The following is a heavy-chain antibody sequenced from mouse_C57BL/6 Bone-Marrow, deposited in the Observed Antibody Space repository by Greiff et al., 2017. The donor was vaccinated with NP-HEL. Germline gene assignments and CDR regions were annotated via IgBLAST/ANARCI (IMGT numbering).Heavy chain of an antibody. CDR2: INPYNGDT. J-gene: IGHJ3*01. Sequence: VQLQQSGPELVKPGDSVKISCKASGYSFTGYFMNWVMQSHGKSLEWIGRINPYNGDTFYNQKFKGKATLTVDKSSSTAHMELRSLTSEDSAVYYCARFSVYYDYDGWFAYWGQGTLVTVSA. V-gene: IGHV1-20*01. CDR3: ARFSVYYDYDGWFAY. CDR1: GYSFTGYF. D-gene: IGHD2-4*01.